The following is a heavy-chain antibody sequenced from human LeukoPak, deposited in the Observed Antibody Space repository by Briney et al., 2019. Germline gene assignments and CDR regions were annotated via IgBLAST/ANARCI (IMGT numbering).Heavy chain of an antibody. D-gene: IGHD2-8*02. V-gene: IGHV1-46*01. CDR1: GYTFTSYY. CDR3: ARDPSPPLGDTWYYFDY. Sequence: ASVKVSCKASGYTFTSYYMHWVRQAPGQGLEWMGIINPSGGSTTYAQKFQGRVTMTRDTSTSTVYMELSSLRSDDSAVYYCARDPSPPLGDTWYYFDYWGQGTLVTVSS. J-gene: IGHJ4*02. CDR2: INPSGGST.